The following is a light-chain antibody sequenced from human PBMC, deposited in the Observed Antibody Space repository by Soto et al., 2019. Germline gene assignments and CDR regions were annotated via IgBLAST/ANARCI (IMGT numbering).Light chain of an antibody. J-gene: IGLJ3*02. CDR3: TSYTSSSVWV. CDR2: EVS. CDR1: SSDAGSYNY. V-gene: IGLV2-14*01. Sequence: QSALTQPASVSGSPGQSITISCTGTSSDAGSYNYVSWYQQYPGKAPKLMIYEVSNRPSGVSNRFSGSKSGNTASLTISGLQAEDEADYYCTSYTSSSVWVFGGGTKLTVL.